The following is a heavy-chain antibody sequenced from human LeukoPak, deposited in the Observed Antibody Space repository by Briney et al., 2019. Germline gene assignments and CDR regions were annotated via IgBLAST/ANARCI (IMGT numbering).Heavy chain of an antibody. CDR3: AREEIRLDYFDY. V-gene: IGHV3-23*01. CDR1: GFTFSSYA. Sequence: GGSLRLSCAASGFTFSSYAMSWVRQAPGKGLEWVSAISSSGGTMYYADSVKGRFTISRDNAKNSLYLQMNSLRAEDTAVYYCAREEIRLDYFDYWGQGTLVTVSS. CDR2: ISSSGGTM. D-gene: IGHD6-19*01. J-gene: IGHJ4*02.